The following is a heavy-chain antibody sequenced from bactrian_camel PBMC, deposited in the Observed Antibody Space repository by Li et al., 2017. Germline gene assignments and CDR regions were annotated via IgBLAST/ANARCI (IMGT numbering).Heavy chain of an antibody. D-gene: IGHD5*01. Sequence: VQLVESGGGSVQAGGSLRLSCAASGLTYVSYCMAWLRQAPGKEREGVATIDSDGRTVYAESAKGRFTISKDNAKNTLYLQLNSLQTEDTAMYYCAADPRHPMTVYQALGVGKEDFGYWGQGTQVTVS. CDR1: GLTYVSYC. J-gene: IGHJ6*01. V-gene: IGHV3S55*01. CDR2: IDSDGRT. CDR3: AADPRHPMTVYQALGVGKEDFGY.